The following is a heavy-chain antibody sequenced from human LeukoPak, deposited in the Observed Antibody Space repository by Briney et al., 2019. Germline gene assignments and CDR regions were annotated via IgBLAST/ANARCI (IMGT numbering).Heavy chain of an antibody. Sequence: ASVKVSCKASGYTFTSYYMHWVRQAPGQGLEWMGWINPNSGGSNYAQKFQGRVTMTRDTSISTAYMELSRLRSDDTAVYYCAGIAAAGRSPFDYWGQGTLVTVSS. CDR3: AGIAAAGRSPFDY. V-gene: IGHV1-2*02. CDR1: GYTFTSYY. D-gene: IGHD6-13*01. J-gene: IGHJ4*02. CDR2: INPNSGGS.